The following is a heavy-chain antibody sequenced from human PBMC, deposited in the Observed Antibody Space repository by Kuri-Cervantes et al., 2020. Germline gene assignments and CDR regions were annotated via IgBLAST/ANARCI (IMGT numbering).Heavy chain of an antibody. CDR2: IKQDGSVK. CDR3: ARGTDYYYYMDV. J-gene: IGHJ6*03. V-gene: IGHV3-7*01. D-gene: IGHD1-1*01. CDR1: GFTFSNAW. Sequence: GESLKISCAASGFTFSNAWMSWVRQAPGKGLEWVANIKQDGSVKYYVDSVKGRFTISRDNAKNSLYLQMNSLRAEDTAVYYCARGTDYYYYMDVWGKGTTVTVSS.